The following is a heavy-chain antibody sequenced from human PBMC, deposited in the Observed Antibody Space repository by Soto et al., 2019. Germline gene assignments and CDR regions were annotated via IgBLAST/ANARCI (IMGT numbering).Heavy chain of an antibody. J-gene: IGHJ6*02. CDR2: IKSKTDGGTT. CDR3: TTAIVVVPAAPGRNYYGMDV. Sequence: GGSLRLSCAASGFTFSNAWMNWVRQAPGKGLEWVGRIKSKTDGGTTDYAAPVKGRFTISRDDSKNTLYLQMNSLKTEDTAVYYCTTAIVVVPAAPGRNYYGMDVWGQGTTVTVSS. D-gene: IGHD2-2*01. CDR1: GFTFSNAW. V-gene: IGHV3-15*07.